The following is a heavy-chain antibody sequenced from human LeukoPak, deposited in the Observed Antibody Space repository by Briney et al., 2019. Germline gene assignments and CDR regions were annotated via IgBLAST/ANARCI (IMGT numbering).Heavy chain of an antibody. CDR2: FDPEDGET. D-gene: IGHD3-10*01. V-gene: IGHV1-24*01. J-gene: IGHJ5*02. Sequence: GASVKVSCKVSGYTLTELSMHWVRQAPGKGLEWMGGFDPEDGETIYAQKFQGRVTMTEDTSTDTAYMELSRLRSDDTAVYYCARDPIITMVRGVISRWFDPWGQGTLVTVSS. CDR1: GYTLTELS. CDR3: ARDPIITMVRGVISRWFDP.